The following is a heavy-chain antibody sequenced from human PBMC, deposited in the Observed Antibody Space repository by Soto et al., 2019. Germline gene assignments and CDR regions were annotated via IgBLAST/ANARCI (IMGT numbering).Heavy chain of an antibody. Sequence: QVPLVESGGGVVQPGRSLRLSCAASGFTFSSYGMHWVRQPPGKGLEWVAVISYDGSNKYYADSVKGRFTISRDNSKNTLYLQMNSLRAEDTAVYYCAKDQRIVVVVAALDYWGQGTLVTVSS. CDR2: ISYDGSNK. V-gene: IGHV3-30*18. CDR3: AKDQRIVVVVAALDY. D-gene: IGHD2-15*01. CDR1: GFTFSSYG. J-gene: IGHJ4*02.